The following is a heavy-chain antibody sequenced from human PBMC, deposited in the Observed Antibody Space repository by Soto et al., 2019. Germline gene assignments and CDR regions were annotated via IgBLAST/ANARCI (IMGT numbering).Heavy chain of an antibody. CDR3: ARSPVRDAFNV. V-gene: IGHV3-21*01. CDR2: ISSGSVYI. CDR1: GFTFSSYS. Sequence: EVPLVESGGGLVKPGGSLRLSCAASGFTFSSYSMNWVRQAPGKGLEWVSSISSGSVYIFYADSVKGRSTIARDNAKNSPFMQMNSLTAEETAVYYCARSPVRDAFNVWGQGTVVTVSS. J-gene: IGHJ3*01.